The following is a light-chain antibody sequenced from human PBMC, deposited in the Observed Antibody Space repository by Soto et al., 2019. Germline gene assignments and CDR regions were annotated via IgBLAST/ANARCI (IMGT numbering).Light chain of an antibody. V-gene: IGLV1-40*01. Sequence: QAVVTQPPSVSGAPGQRVTISCTGSSSNIGAGYDVHWYQQFPRTAPKLLIYGNSNRPSGVPDRFSGSKSGTSASLAITGLQAEDEAHYYCQSYDSSRGVFGGGTKLTVL. CDR2: GNS. CDR3: QSYDSSRGV. CDR1: SSNIGAGYD. J-gene: IGLJ3*02.